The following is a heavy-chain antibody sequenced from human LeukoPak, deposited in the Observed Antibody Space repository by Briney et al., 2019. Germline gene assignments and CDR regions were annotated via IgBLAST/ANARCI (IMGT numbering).Heavy chain of an antibody. CDR2: IYYTGST. CDR1: GGSISRYL. V-gene: IGHV4-59*08. Sequence: SETLSLPCTVSGGSISRYLCSWLRQPPGKGLEWIGYIYYTGSTSYNPSLTSRVTISLDTSKNPVSLRLSSVTAADTAIYYCARYTTSTLPNWFDPWGQGTLVTVSS. CDR3: ARYTTSTLPNWFDP. J-gene: IGHJ5*02. D-gene: IGHD2/OR15-2a*01.